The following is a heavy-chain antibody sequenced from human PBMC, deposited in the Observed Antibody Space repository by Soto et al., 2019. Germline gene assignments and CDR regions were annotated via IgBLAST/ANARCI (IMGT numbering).Heavy chain of an antibody. D-gene: IGHD1-1*01. J-gene: IGHJ6*02. CDR3: ARVAGTTVTTHYYYGMDV. V-gene: IGHV3-48*03. CDR2: ISSSGSTI. CDR1: GFTFSSYE. Sequence: GGSLRLSCAASGFTFSSYEMNWVRQAPGKGLEWVSYISSSGSTIYYADSVKGRFTISRDNAKNSLYLQMNSLRAEDTAVYYCARVAGTTVTTHYYYGMDVWGQGTTVTVYS.